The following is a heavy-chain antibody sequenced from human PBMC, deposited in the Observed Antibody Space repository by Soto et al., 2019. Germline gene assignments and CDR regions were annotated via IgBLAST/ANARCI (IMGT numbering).Heavy chain of an antibody. V-gene: IGHV3-30*18. J-gene: IGHJ6*02. D-gene: IGHD1-26*01. Sequence: QVQLVESGGGVVQPGTSLRLSCAASGFTFSSYGMHWVRQAPGKGLEWVAVISYDGSNKYYADSVKGRFTISRDNSKNTLYLQMNSLRAEDTAVYYCAKEVGSYGYYYYGMDVWGQGTTVTVSS. CDR2: ISYDGSNK. CDR1: GFTFSSYG. CDR3: AKEVGSYGYYYYGMDV.